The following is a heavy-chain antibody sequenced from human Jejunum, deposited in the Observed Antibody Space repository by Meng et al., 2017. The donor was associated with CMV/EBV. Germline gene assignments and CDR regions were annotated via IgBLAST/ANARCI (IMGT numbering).Heavy chain of an antibody. CDR2: ISYDGSNK. D-gene: IGHD2-2*01. CDR1: YA. Sequence: YAMHWVRQAPGKGLELVAVISYDGSNKYYADSVKGRFTISRDNSKNTLFLQMNSLRAEDTAVYYCARGGDIVVVPAASRLGNWFDPWGQGTLVTVSS. J-gene: IGHJ5*02. V-gene: IGHV3-30*04. CDR3: ARGGDIVVVPAASRLGNWFDP.